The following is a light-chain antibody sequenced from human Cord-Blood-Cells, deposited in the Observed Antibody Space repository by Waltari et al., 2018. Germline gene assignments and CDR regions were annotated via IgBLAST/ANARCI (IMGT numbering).Light chain of an antibody. CDR2: EGS. Sequence: QSALTQPASVSGSPGQSITISCTGTSSDVGSYNLVSWYQQHPGKAPKLMIYEGSKRPSVVSNRVSGAKSGNAASLTISGLQAEDEAGYYCCSYAGSSTLVFGGGTKLTVL. CDR1: SSDVGSYNL. V-gene: IGLV2-23*01. J-gene: IGLJ2*01. CDR3: CSYAGSSTLV.